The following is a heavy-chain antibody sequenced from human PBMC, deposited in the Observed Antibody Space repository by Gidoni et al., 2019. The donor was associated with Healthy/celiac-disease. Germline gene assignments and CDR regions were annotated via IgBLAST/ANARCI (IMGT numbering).Heavy chain of an antibody. D-gene: IGHD6-13*01. CDR2: INPNSGAT. J-gene: IGHJ5*02. V-gene: IGHV1-2*06. Sequence: QVQLVQSGAEVKKPGASVKVSCRASGYTFTGYYIHWVRQAPGQGLEWMGRINPNSGATNYAQTFKGRVTMTRDTSISTAYMELSGLRSDDMAVYFCARDYSSSWYLWFDPWGQGTLVTVSS. CDR3: ARDYSSSWYLWFDP. CDR1: GYTFTGYY.